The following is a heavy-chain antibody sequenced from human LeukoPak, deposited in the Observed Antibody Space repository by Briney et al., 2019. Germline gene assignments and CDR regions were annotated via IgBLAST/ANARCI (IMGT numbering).Heavy chain of an antibody. CDR1: GFFVSKNY. CDR3: VRDDWFDP. Sequence: GGSLRLSCAASGFFVSKNYMTWVRQAPGKGLEWVSVIYTGGNTYYADSVKGRFTISRDNSKNTLYLQMNSLRAEDTAVYYCVRDDWFDPWGQGTLVTVSS. V-gene: IGHV3-53*01. J-gene: IGHJ5*02. CDR2: IYTGGNT.